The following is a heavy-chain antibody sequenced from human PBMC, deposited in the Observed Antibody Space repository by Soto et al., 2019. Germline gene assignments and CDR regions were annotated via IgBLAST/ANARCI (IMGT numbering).Heavy chain of an antibody. CDR2: ISAYNGNT. Sequence: VASVKVSWKASGYTFTSYGISWVRQAPGQGLEWMGWISAYNGNTNYAQNLQGRVTVTTYTSTSTAYMELRSLRSDDTAVYFCARDGIAATTTLDYWGPGTLFSVSS. CDR1: GYTFTSYG. CDR3: ARDGIAATTTLDY. D-gene: IGHD6-13*01. V-gene: IGHV1-18*01. J-gene: IGHJ4*02.